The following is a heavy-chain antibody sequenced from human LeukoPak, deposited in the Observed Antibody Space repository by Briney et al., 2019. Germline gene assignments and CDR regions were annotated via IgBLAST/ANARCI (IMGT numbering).Heavy chain of an antibody. CDR1: GGTFSSYA. J-gene: IGHJ6*02. CDR2: IIPILGIA. V-gene: IGHV1-69*04. D-gene: IGHD2-21*02. CDR3: ARGIVVVTVMHYYYYGMDV. Sequence: ASVKVSCKASGGTFSSYAISWVRQAPGQGLEWMGRIIPILGIANYAQKFQGRVTITADKSTSTAYMELSSLRSEDTAVYYCARGIVVVTVMHYYYYGMDVWGQGTTVTVSS.